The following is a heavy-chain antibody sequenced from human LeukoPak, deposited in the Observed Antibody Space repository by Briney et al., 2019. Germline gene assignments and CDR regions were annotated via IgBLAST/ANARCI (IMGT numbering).Heavy chain of an antibody. CDR2: IYYSGNT. V-gene: IGHV4-59*12. CDR3: ARDSSVWYVDP. CDR1: GGSISSYY. D-gene: IGHD6-19*01. J-gene: IGHJ5*02. Sequence: SETLSLTCTVSGGSISSYYWDWIRQSPGKGLEWIGYIYYSGNTNYNPSLKSRVTISVDTSKNQVSLTLTSVTAADTAVYFCARDSSVWYVDPWGQGMLVTVSS.